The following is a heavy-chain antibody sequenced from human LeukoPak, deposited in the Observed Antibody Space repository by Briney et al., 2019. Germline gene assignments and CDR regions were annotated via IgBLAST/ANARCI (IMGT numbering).Heavy chain of an antibody. D-gene: IGHD3-22*01. J-gene: IGHJ4*02. CDR1: GGSFSGYY. CDR2: INHSGST. V-gene: IGHV4-34*01. Sequence: SETLSLTCAVYGGSFSGYYWSRIRQPPGKGLEWIGEINHSGSTNYNPSLKSRVTISVDTSKNQFSLKLSSVTAADTAVYYCARVASRGYYKHIDYWGQGTLVTVSS. CDR3: ARVASRGYYKHIDY.